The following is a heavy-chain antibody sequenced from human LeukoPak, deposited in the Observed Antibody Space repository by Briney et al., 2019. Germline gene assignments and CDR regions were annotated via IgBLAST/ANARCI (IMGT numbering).Heavy chain of an antibody. Sequence: PSETLSLTCAVYGGSFSGYYWSWIRQPPGKGLEGIGEINHSGSTKYNPSLKSRVTISVDTSKNQFSLKLSSVTAADTAVYYCASPRERHAFDIWGQGTMVTVSS. CDR2: INHSGST. J-gene: IGHJ3*02. D-gene: IGHD1-1*01. V-gene: IGHV4-34*01. CDR1: GGSFSGYY. CDR3: ASPRERHAFDI.